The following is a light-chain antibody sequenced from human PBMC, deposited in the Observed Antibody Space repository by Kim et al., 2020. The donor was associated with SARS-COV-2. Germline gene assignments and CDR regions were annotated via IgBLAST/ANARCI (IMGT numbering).Light chain of an antibody. CDR2: GAS. J-gene: IGKJ2*01. CDR1: QSVRNNY. Sequence: EIVLTQSPGTLSLSPGERATLSCRASQSVRNNYLAWYQQKPGQAPRLLVYGASGRATGIPDRFSGSGSGTDFTLTITRLEPEDFAVYFCQQYGTSPRTFGQGTKLDI. V-gene: IGKV3-20*01. CDR3: QQYGTSPRT.